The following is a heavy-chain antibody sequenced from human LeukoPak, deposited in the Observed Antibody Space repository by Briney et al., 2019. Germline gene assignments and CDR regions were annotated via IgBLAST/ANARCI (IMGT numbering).Heavy chain of an antibody. CDR3: ARVSIRLRFLEWLPDNWFDP. J-gene: IGHJ5*02. D-gene: IGHD3-3*01. CDR1: GGSFSGYY. Sequence: PSETLSLTCAVYGGSFSGYYWSWIRQPPGKGLEWIGGINHSGSTIYNPSLKSRVTISVDTSKNQFSLKLSSVTAADTAVYYCARVSIRLRFLEWLPDNWFDPWGQGTLVTVSS. V-gene: IGHV4-34*01. CDR2: INHSGST.